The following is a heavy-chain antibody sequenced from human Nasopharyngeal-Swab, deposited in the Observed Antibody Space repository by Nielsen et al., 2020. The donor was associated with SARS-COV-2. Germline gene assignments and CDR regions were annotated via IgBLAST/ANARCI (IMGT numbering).Heavy chain of an antibody. Sequence: WIRQPPGKGLEWIGYIYYSGSTYYNPSLKSRVTISVDTSKNQFSLKLSSVTAADTAVYYCARVGAYYYDSSGQKHWYFDLWGRGTLVSLL. V-gene: IGHV4-30-4*01. CDR2: IYYSGST. CDR3: ARVGAYYYDSSGQKHWYFDL. D-gene: IGHD3-22*01. J-gene: IGHJ2*01.